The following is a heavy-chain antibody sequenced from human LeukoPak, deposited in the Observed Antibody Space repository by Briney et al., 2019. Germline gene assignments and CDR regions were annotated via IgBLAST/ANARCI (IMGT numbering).Heavy chain of an antibody. Sequence: ASVKVSCKASGYTFTGYYMHWVRQAPGQGLEWMGWINPNSGGTNYAQKFQGRVTMTRDTSISTAYMELSRLRSDDTAVYYCARDNQLELPEVDYYYYMDVWGKGTTVTVSS. CDR2: INPNSGGT. CDR3: ARDNQLELPEVDYYYYMDV. J-gene: IGHJ6*03. V-gene: IGHV1-2*02. D-gene: IGHD1-7*01. CDR1: GYTFTGYY.